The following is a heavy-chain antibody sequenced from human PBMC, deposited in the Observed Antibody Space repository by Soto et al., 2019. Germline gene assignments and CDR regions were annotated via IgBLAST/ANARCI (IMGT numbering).Heavy chain of an antibody. V-gene: IGHV3-21*01. D-gene: IGHD4-17*01. Sequence: GSLRLSCAASGFTFSSYSMNWVRQAPGKWLDWVSSISSSSSYIFYADSVKGRFTISRDNAKNSLYLQMNSLRAEDTAVYYCARDPTTVPYYYYMDVWGKGTTVTVSS. CDR3: ARDPTTVPYYYYMDV. CDR1: GFTFSSYS. J-gene: IGHJ6*03. CDR2: ISSSSSYI.